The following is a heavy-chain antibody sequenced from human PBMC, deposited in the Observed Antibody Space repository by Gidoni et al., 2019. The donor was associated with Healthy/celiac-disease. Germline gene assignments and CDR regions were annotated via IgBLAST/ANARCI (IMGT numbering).Heavy chain of an antibody. D-gene: IGHD5-18*01. J-gene: IGHJ3*02. Sequence: EVQLVESGGGLVQPGGSLRLSCAASGFTFSSYWMHWVRQAPGKGLVWVSRINSDGSSTSYADSVKGRFTISRDNAKNTLYLQMNSLRAEDTAVYYCVPGVQLWLRKAFDIWGQGTMVTVSS. CDR1: GFTFSSYW. V-gene: IGHV3-74*01. CDR3: VPGVQLWLRKAFDI. CDR2: INSDGSST.